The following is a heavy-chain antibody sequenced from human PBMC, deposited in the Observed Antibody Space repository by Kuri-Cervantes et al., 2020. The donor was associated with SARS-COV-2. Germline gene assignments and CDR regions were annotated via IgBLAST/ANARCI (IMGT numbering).Heavy chain of an antibody. J-gene: IGHJ4*02. CDR3: AGGSLPSHRYFDY. CDR1: GYTFTDYY. D-gene: IGHD1-26*01. Sequence: ASVKVSCKASGYTFTDYYMHWVRQAPGQGLEWMGWINPDSSGTDYAEKFQGRVTMTRDMSISTAYMELSRLRSEDTAVYYCAGGSLPSHRYFDYWGQGTLVTVSS. V-gene: IGHV1-2*02. CDR2: INPDSSGT.